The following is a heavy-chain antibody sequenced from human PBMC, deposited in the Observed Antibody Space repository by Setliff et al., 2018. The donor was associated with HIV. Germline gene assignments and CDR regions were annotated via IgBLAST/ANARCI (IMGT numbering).Heavy chain of an antibody. Sequence: SETLSLTCALSGGSISSSTFYWGWIRQPPGKGLEWIGNIYYSGSSYYNPSLKSRVTISVDTSKNQFSLRLTSVTAADTAVYFCARLRIAAAGTVYPPGFWGQGTLVTVSS. CDR1: GGSISSSTFY. CDR2: IYYSGSS. J-gene: IGHJ4*02. D-gene: IGHD6-13*01. CDR3: ARLRIAAAGTVYPPGF. V-gene: IGHV4-39*01.